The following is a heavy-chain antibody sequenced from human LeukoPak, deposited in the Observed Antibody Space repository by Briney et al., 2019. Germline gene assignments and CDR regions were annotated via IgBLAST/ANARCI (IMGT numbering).Heavy chain of an antibody. V-gene: IGHV3-21*01. CDR2: IISSSGYI. CDR1: GFTFISYS. CDR3: ARDPGSGSP. J-gene: IGHJ4*02. D-gene: IGHD3-10*01. Sequence: GGSLRLSCAAAGFTFISYSMRWVRQAPGKGREWVASIISSSGYIYYADSGKGRFNISRDNDKHSLYLPMNSVRAEDTAVYYCARDPGSGSPWGQGTLVTVS.